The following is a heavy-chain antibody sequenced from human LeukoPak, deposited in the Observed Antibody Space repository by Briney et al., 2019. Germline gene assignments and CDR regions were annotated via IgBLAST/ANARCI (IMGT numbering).Heavy chain of an antibody. CDR3: ARDWFGHVSAGYSGYVPVGSDYMDV. D-gene: IGHD5-12*01. Sequence: ASVKVSCKASGGTFSSYAISWVRQAPGQGLEWMGGIIPIFGTANYAQKFQGRVTITTDESTSTAYMELSSLRSEDTAVYYCARDWFGHVSAGYSGYVPVGSDYMDVWGKGTTVTVSS. V-gene: IGHV1-69*05. CDR1: GGTFSSYA. CDR2: IIPIFGTA. J-gene: IGHJ6*03.